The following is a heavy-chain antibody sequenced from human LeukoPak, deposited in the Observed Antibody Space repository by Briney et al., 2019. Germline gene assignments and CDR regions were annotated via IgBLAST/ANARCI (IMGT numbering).Heavy chain of an antibody. CDR3: ARAYYGGDAFDI. V-gene: IGHV3-30*04. CDR1: GFTFSSYA. J-gene: IGHJ3*02. CDR2: ISYDGSNK. D-gene: IGHD3-10*01. Sequence: PGGSLRLSCAASGFTFSSYAMHWVRQAPGKGLEWVAVISYDGSNKYYADSMKGRFTISRDNSKNTLYLQMNSLRAEDTAVYYCARAYYGGDAFDIWGQGTMVTVSS.